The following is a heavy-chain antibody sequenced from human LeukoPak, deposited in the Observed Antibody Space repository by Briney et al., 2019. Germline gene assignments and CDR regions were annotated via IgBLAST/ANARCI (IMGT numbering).Heavy chain of an antibody. Sequence: GGSLRLSCAASGFTFDDYAMHWVRQAPGKGLEWVSGISWNSGSIGYADSVKGRFTISRDNAKNSLYLQMNSLRAEDTAVYYCARGSYDFWSGYPFDYWGQGTLVTVSP. CDR1: GFTFDDYA. CDR3: ARGSYDFWSGYPFDY. J-gene: IGHJ4*02. D-gene: IGHD3-3*01. V-gene: IGHV3-9*01. CDR2: ISWNSGSI.